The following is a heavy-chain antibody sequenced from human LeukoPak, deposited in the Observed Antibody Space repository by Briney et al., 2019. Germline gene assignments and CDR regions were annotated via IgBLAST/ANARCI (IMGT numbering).Heavy chain of an antibody. CDR1: GFTFDDYA. CDR3: EKGDMVRGVIGGFDP. D-gene: IGHD3-10*01. V-gene: IGHV3-9*01. CDR2: ISWNSGSI. J-gene: IGHJ5*02. Sequence: GGSLRLSCAASGFTFDDYAMHWVRQAPGKGLEWVSGISWNSGSIGYADSVKGRFTISRDNAKNSLYLQMNSLRAEDTALYYWEKGDMVRGVIGGFDPWGQGTLVTVSS.